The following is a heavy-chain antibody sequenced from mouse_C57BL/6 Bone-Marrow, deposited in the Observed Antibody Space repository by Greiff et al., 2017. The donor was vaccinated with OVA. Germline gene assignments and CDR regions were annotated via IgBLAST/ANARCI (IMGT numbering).Heavy chain of an antibody. CDR3: ARACGDGYFWYFDV. CDR1: GFTFSSYA. V-gene: IGHV5-4*01. J-gene: IGHJ1*03. D-gene: IGHD2-3*01. Sequence: EVHLVESGGGLVKPGGSLKLSCAASGFTFSSYAMSWVRQTPEKRLEWVATISDGGSYTYYPDNVKGRFTISRDNAKNNLYLQMSHLKSEDTAMYYCARACGDGYFWYFDVWGTGTTVTVSS. CDR2: ISDGGSYT.